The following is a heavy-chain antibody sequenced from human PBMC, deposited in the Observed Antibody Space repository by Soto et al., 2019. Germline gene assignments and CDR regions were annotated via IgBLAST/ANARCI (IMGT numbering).Heavy chain of an antibody. CDR3: AKDRLGGNFDY. V-gene: IGHV4-39*02. J-gene: IGHJ4*02. CDR1: GDSIIGNNYY. Sequence: SETLSLTCSVSGDSIIGNNYYWGWIRQPPGKGLEWIGNIYYSGTTYYNPSLKSRVTMSVDTSKNQFSLHLTSVTASDTAVYYCAKDRLGGNFDYWGQGTQVTVSS. CDR2: IYYSGTT.